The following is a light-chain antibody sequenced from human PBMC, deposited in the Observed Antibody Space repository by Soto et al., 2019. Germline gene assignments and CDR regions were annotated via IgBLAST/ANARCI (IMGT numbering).Light chain of an antibody. CDR1: RNLLHSNGYFY. CDR3: AQGLATPFT. CDR2: LGS. V-gene: IGKV2-28*01. Sequence: NVLSRSELCQPETPVDSSSIGGGSRRNLLHSNGYFYLDWELQKPGQSPQLLIYLGSNRASGVPDRFSGSGSGTDFTLTISRVEAEDVGVYFCAQGLATPFTFGGGTKVDIK. J-gene: IGKJ4*01.